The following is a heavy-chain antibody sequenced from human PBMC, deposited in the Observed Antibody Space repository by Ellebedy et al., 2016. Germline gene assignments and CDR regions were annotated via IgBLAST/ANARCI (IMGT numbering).Heavy chain of an antibody. CDR3: ARENGDLGFDY. J-gene: IGHJ4*02. Sequence: GGSLRLSXAASGFTFSSYSMNWVRQAPGKGLEWVSSISSSSSYIYYADSVKGRFTISRDNAKNSLYLQMNSLRAEDTAVYYCARENGDLGFDYWGQGTLVTVSS. CDR1: GFTFSSYS. D-gene: IGHD4-17*01. V-gene: IGHV3-21*01. CDR2: ISSSSSYI.